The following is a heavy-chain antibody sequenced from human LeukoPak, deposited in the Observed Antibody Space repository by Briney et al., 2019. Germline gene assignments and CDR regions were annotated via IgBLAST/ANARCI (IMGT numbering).Heavy chain of an antibody. Sequence: SETLSLTCTVSGDSINYNYWWSWVRQPPGKGLEWIGSIYYSGSTYYNPSLKSRVTISVDTSKNQFSLKLSSVTAADTAVYYCARQGVYSSSWDYYYYVMDVWGQGTTVTVSS. D-gene: IGHD6-6*01. CDR2: IYYSGST. V-gene: IGHV4-39*01. J-gene: IGHJ6*02. CDR1: GDSINYNYW. CDR3: ARQGVYSSSWDYYYYVMDV.